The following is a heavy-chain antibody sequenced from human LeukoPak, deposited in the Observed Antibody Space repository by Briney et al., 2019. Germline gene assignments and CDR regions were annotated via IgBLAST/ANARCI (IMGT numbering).Heavy chain of an antibody. D-gene: IGHD1-14*01. Sequence: SVKVSFKASGGTFSMYDISWVREAPGQGLEWMGGIVPVFRTTTYAQKFQGRVTISTDESTSTAYMELRSLRSDDTAVYYCANTANPDAWFDPWGQGTLVTVSS. J-gene: IGHJ5*02. CDR2: IVPVFRTT. CDR3: ANTANPDAWFDP. CDR1: GGTFSMYD. V-gene: IGHV1-69*05.